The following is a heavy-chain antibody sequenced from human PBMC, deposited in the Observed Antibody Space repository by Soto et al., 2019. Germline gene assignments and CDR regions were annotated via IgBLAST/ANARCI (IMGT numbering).Heavy chain of an antibody. J-gene: IGHJ6*02. V-gene: IGHV4-34*01. CDR2: INHSGST. CDR1: GGSFSGYY. Sequence: SETLSLTCAVYGGSFSGYYWSWIRQPPGKGLEWIGEINHSGSTNYNPSLKSRVTISVDTSKNQFSLKLSSVTAADTAVYYCARHLNYYDFWSGYYNAYYYGMDVWGQGTTVTAP. CDR3: ARHLNYYDFWSGYYNAYYYGMDV. D-gene: IGHD3-3*01.